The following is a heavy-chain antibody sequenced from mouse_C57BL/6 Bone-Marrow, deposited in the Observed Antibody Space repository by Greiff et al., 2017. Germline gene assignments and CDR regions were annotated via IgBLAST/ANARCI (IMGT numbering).Heavy chain of an antibody. CDR3: TNEYGPNYYAKDS. CDR1: GFNIKDDY. J-gene: IGHJ4*01. Sequence: VQLQQSGAELVRPGASVKVSCTASGFNIKDDYMHWVKQRPEQGLEWIGWIDPESGDTEYASKFKGKATITADTSSNTAYLQLSSLTSEDTAVYYWTNEYGPNYYAKDSWGQGTSVTVSS. CDR2: IDPESGDT. V-gene: IGHV14-4*01. D-gene: IGHD1-2*01.